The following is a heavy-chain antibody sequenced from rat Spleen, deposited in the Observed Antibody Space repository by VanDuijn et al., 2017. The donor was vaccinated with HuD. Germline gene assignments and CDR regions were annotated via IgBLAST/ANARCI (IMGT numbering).Heavy chain of an antibody. D-gene: IGHD1-11*01. CDR1: GFSLTDYS. CDR2: MWSGGST. J-gene: IGHJ1*01. Sequence: EVQLKESGPGLVQPSQTLSLTCTVSGFSLTDYSVHWVRQPPGKGLEWMGVMWSGGSTAYNSALKSRLSISRDTSKSQVFLKIYSLQTEDTAIYFCTRDRRVPRYYWYFDFWGPGTMVTVSS. V-gene: IGHV2S63*01. CDR3: TRDRRVPRYYWYFDF.